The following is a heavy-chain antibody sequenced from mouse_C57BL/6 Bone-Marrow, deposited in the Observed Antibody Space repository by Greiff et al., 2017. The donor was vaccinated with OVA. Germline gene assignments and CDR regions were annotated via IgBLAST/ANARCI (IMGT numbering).Heavy chain of an antibody. CDR2: IHPNSGST. Sequence: QVQLQQPGAELVKPGASVKLSCKASGYTFTSYWMHWVKQRPGRGLEWIGMIHPNSGSTNYNEKFKSKATLTVDKSSSTAYMQLSSLTSEDSAVYYCAREEITTVVAGFDYWGQGTTLTVSS. J-gene: IGHJ2*01. CDR1: GYTFTSYW. V-gene: IGHV1-64*01. D-gene: IGHD1-1*01. CDR3: AREEITTVVAGFDY.